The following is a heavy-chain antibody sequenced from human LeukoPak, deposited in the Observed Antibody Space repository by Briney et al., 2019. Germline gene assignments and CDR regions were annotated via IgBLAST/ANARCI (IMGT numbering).Heavy chain of an antibody. CDR1: GHSFTSYW. Sequence: PGESLKISCKGSGHSFTSYWIGWVRQMPGKGLEWMGIIYPGDSDTRYSPSFQGQVTISADKSISTAYLQWSSLKASDTAMYYCARQGDSSSWSPLYYYYYGMDVWGQGTTVTVSS. CDR2: IYPGDSDT. CDR3: ARQGDSSSWSPLYYYYYGMDV. V-gene: IGHV5-51*01. J-gene: IGHJ6*02. D-gene: IGHD6-13*01.